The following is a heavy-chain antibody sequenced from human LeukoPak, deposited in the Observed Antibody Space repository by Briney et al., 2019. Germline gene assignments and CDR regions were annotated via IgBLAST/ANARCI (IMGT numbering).Heavy chain of an antibody. V-gene: IGHV3-30*02. J-gene: IGHJ4*02. CDR2: IQSDGIRK. D-gene: IGHD2-2*01. CDR1: GFTFNSDG. CDR3: AHGLGYCSSTSCPPGY. Sequence: GGSLRLSCEASGFTFNSDGMHWVRQAPCKGLEWVAFIQSDGIRKEYADSVRGRFTISRDNSKNTLYLQMNSLRAEDTAVYYCAHGLGYCSSTSCPPGYWGQGTLVTVSS.